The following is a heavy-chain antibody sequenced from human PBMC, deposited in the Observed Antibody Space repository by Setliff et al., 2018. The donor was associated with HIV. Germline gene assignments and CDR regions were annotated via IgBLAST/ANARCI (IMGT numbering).Heavy chain of an antibody. J-gene: IGHJ4*02. Sequence: SVKVSCKASGYTFNSYAINWVRQAPGHGLEWMGGTIPIAARPTYSQSFQGRVTIVADESTKTAYMELSSLKSEDTAMYYCARGFLYGYSRGSFDYWGQGRLVTVSS. V-gene: IGHV1-69*13. CDR1: GYTFNSYA. D-gene: IGHD4-4*01. CDR3: ARGFLYGYSRGSFDY. CDR2: TIPIAARP.